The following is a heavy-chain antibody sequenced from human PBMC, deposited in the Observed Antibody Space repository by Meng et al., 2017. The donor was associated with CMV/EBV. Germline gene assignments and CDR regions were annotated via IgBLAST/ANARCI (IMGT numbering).Heavy chain of an antibody. CDR2: ISYDGSNK. V-gene: IGHV3-30*04. D-gene: IGHD2-2*01. CDR3: ARDSVGDIVVVPAAMKGAYYYYGMDV. Sequence: GGFLRLSCAASGFTFSSYAMHWVRQAPGKGLEWVAVISYDGSNKYYADSVKGRFTISRDNSKNTLYLQMNSLRAEDTAVYYCARDSVGDIVVVPAAMKGAYYYYGMDVWGQGTTVTVSS. CDR1: GFTFSSYA. J-gene: IGHJ6*02.